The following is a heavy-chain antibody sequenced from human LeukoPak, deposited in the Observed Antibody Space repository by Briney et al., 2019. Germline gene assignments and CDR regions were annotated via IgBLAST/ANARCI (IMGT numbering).Heavy chain of an antibody. J-gene: IGHJ4*02. D-gene: IGHD3-10*01. Sequence: GGSLRLSCAASGFTFSIYTMNWVRQAPGKGLEWVSYISSSSSTIYYADSVKGRFTISRDNAKNSLYLQMNSLRAEDTAVYYCARGYYYGSGSIYFDYRGQGTLVTVSS. CDR1: GFTFSIYT. CDR2: ISSSSSTI. CDR3: ARGYYYGSGSIYFDY. V-gene: IGHV3-48*01.